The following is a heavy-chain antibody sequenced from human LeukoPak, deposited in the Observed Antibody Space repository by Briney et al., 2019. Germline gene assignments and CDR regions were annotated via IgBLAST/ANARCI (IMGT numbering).Heavy chain of an antibody. CDR3: ARARIRFWSGYYRPTAFDI. V-gene: IGHV4-34*01. CDR2: INHSGST. J-gene: IGHJ3*02. CDR1: GGSFSGYY. D-gene: IGHD3-3*01. Sequence: KPSETLSLTCAVYGGSFSGYYWSWLRQPPGKGLEWIGEINHSGSTNYNPSLKSRVTISVDTSKNQFSLKLSSVTAADTAGYYCARARIRFWSGYYRPTAFDIWGQGTMVTVSS.